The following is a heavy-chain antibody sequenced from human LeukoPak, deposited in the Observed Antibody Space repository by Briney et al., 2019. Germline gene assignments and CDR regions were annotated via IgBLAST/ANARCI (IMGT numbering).Heavy chain of an antibody. Sequence: GESLKISWQGSGYRFTNYWIGRVPQVPGKGLEGMGIIYAGDSDTNYSPSFQGQVTISADKSISTAYLQWRSLKASDTAMYYCARRGAGYNAFDYWGQGTLVTVSS. J-gene: IGHJ4*02. V-gene: IGHV5-51*01. CDR2: IYAGDSDT. D-gene: IGHD5-24*01. CDR3: ARRGAGYNAFDY. CDR1: GYRFTNYW.